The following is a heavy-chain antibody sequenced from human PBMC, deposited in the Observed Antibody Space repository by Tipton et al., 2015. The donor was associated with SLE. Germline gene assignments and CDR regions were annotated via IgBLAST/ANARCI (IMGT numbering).Heavy chain of an antibody. J-gene: IGHJ5*02. V-gene: IGHV4-39*07. D-gene: IGHD5-18*01. CDR2: IYYTGTTT. Sequence: WVRQAPGKGLEWIGSIYYTGTTTYYNSFLKGRVTMSVDTSKNQFSLRLTSVIAADTAVYYCARLHGYSYGLNWFDPWGQGTLISVSS. CDR3: ARLHGYSYGLNWFDP.